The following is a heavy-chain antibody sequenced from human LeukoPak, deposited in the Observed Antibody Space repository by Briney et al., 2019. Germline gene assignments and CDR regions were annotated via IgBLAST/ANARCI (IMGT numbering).Heavy chain of an antibody. CDR3: ARGEEQQLALDY. CDR2: ISYDGSNK. D-gene: IGHD6-13*01. J-gene: IGHJ4*02. V-gene: IGHV3-30*04. Sequence: GGSLRLSCAASGFTFSSYAMHWVRQAPGKVLEWVAVISYDGSNKYYADSVKGRFTISRDNSKNTLYLQMNSLRAEDTSVYYCARGEEQQLALDYWGRGTLVTVSS. CDR1: GFTFSSYA.